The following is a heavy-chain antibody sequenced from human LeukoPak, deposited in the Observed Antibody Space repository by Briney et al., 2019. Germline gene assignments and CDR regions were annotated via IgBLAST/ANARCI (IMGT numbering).Heavy chain of an antibody. CDR3: ARDRGSGGGWFDP. V-gene: IGHV3-30*03. D-gene: IGHD2-15*01. CDR1: GFTFSSYG. CDR2: ISYDGSNK. Sequence: PGRSLRLSCAASGFTFSSYGMHWVRQAPGKGLEWVAVISYDGSNKYYADSVKGRFTISRDNSKNTLYLQMNSLRAEDTAVYYCARDRGSGGGWFDPWGQGTLVTVSS. J-gene: IGHJ5*02.